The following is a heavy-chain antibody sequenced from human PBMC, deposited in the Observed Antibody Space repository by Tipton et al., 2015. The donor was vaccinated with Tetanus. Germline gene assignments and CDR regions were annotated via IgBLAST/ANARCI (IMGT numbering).Heavy chain of an antibody. Sequence: SLRLSCAASGFTFINYGMNWVRQAPGKGLEWVSSIDSHSRNTYYADSVKGRFTVSRDNAKNSLYLQMDSLKTEDTAVYYCTRPWTTSLYGMDVWGQGTTITVSS. CDR2: IDSHSRNT. J-gene: IGHJ6*02. CDR1: GFTFINYG. V-gene: IGHV3-21*04. D-gene: IGHD2-2*01. CDR3: TRPWTTSLYGMDV.